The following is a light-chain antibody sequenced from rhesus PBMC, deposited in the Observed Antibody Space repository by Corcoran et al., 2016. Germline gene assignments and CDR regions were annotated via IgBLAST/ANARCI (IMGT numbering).Light chain of an antibody. CDR3: QQSCSWPLT. CDR1: QSVSSS. CDR2: GAS. J-gene: IGKJ4*01. Sequence: EIVMTQSPATLSLSPGERATPSCRASQSVSSSLAWHQQKPVQAPKLLLYGASSRATGIQDRFSGSGFGTECTITHSRLEPEDVGVYYCQQSCSWPLTFGGGTKVELK. V-gene: IGKV3-42*01.